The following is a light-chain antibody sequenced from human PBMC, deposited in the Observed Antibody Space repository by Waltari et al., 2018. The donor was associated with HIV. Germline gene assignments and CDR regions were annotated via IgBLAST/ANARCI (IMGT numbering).Light chain of an antibody. CDR1: QSVFYSPSNKNF. J-gene: IGKJ1*01. Sequence: DIVMTQFPNSLAVSLGERATMRCRSSQSVFYSPSNKNFLSWYQQKSGQPPRLLINWASTRENGVPDRFTGSGSGADFTLTISNLQPEDEATYYCQQYYGKFWTSGQGTKVEV. V-gene: IGKV4-1*01. CDR2: WAS. CDR3: QQYYGKFWT.